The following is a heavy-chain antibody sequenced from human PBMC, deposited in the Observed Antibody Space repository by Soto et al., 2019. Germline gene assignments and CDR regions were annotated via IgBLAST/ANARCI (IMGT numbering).Heavy chain of an antibody. CDR1: GFPFSSYA. J-gene: IGHJ4*02. Sequence: QVQLVESGGGVVQPGRSLRLSCAASGFPFSSYAMHWVRQAPGKGLEWVAVISYDGSNKYYADSVKGRFTISRDNSNNTLYLQMNTLRAEDTAVYYCARDRKGYCSGGSCYSYLFDYWGQGTLVTVSS. CDR2: ISYDGSNK. D-gene: IGHD2-15*01. V-gene: IGHV3-30-3*01. CDR3: ARDRKGYCSGGSCYSYLFDY.